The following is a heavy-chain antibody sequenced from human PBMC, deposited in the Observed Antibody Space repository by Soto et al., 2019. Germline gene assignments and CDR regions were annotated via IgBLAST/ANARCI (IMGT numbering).Heavy chain of an antibody. CDR3: AKAGSGLQGYFYFGMDV. CDR1: GITFSSYA. CDR2: ISGSVTTT. D-gene: IGHD3-10*01. V-gene: IGHV3-23*01. J-gene: IGHJ6*02. Sequence: GGSLRLSCAASGITFSSYAMSWVRQAPGKGLEWVSVISGSVTTTYYADSVKGRFTISRDNSKNTLYLQMNSLRAEDTAVYYCAKAGSGLQGYFYFGMDVWGQGTTVTVSS.